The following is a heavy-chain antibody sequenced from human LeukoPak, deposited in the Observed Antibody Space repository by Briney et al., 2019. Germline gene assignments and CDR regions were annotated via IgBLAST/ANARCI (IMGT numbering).Heavy chain of an antibody. D-gene: IGHD6-6*01. Sequence: SETLSLTCTVSGGSISNYYWSWIRQPAGKGLEWIGRIYTSGSTNYNPSLKSRVTMSVDTSQNHFSLKLNSVTAADTAFYYCAREYSSSSGKALDYWGQGTLVTVSS. CDR2: IYTSGST. V-gene: IGHV4-4*07. CDR1: GGSISNYY. J-gene: IGHJ4*02. CDR3: AREYSSSSGKALDY.